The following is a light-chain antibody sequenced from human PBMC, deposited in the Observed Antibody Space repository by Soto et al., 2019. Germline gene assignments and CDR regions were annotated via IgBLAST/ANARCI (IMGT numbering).Light chain of an antibody. CDR3: QQYGSSPPYP. CDR1: QSVTSNY. V-gene: IGKV3-20*01. Sequence: EIVLTQSPGTLSLSPGESATLSCRASQSVTSNYLAWYQQKPGQAPRLLIFGASNRATGIPDRFSGSGSGTDFTLTITRLEPEDFAVYYCQQYGSSPPYPFGRGKRLEIK. J-gene: IGKJ5*01. CDR2: GAS.